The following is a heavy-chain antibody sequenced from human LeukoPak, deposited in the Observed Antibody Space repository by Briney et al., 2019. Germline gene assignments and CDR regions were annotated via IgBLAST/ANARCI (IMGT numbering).Heavy chain of an antibody. J-gene: IGHJ3*02. CDR2: INGDGSNT. V-gene: IGHV3-74*01. CDR1: GFTFSSYW. D-gene: IGHD1-26*01. CDR3: SRGGSPPEARGDVFDT. Sequence: GGSLRLSCAASGFTFSSYWMHWVRQAPGKGLVWVSRINGDGSNTRYADSVKGRFTISRDNAKNSLYLQMNSLRAEDTAVYYCSRGGSPPEARGDVFDTWGQGTMVSVSS.